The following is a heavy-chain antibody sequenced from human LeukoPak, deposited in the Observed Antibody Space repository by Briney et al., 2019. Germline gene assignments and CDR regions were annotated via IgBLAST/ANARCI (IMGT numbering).Heavy chain of an antibody. D-gene: IGHD6-13*01. V-gene: IGHV4-39*01. J-gene: IGHJ4*02. CDR1: GGSISSSSYY. CDR2: IYYSGST. Sequence: PSETLSLTCTVSGGSISSSSYYWGWIRQPPGKGLEWIGSIYYSGSTYYNPSLKSRATISVDTSKNQFSLKLSSVTAADTAVYYCARLPQLAAAIYYFDYWGQGTLVTVSS. CDR3: ARLPQLAAAIYYFDY.